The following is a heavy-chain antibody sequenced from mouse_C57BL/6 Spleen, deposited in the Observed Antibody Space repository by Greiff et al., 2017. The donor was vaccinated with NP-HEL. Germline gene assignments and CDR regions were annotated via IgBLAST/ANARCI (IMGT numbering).Heavy chain of an antibody. Sequence: QVQLKESGAELVRPGTSVKMSCKASGYTFTNYWIGWAKQRPGHGLEWIGDIYPGGGYTNYNEKFKGKATLTADKSSSTAYMQFSSLTSEDSAIYYCARGGTTVVADYAMDYWGQGTSVTVSS. CDR1: GYTFTNYW. CDR2: IYPGGGYT. V-gene: IGHV1-63*01. D-gene: IGHD1-1*01. CDR3: ARGGTTVVADYAMDY. J-gene: IGHJ4*01.